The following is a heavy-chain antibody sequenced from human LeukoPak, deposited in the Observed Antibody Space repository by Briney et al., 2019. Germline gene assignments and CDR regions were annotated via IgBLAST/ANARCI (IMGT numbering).Heavy chain of an antibody. Sequence: PGGSLRLSCAASGLTFSRYNMNWVRQAPGGGLEWIAHINTKGGLIYYANSVKGRFTISRDNTYNSLDLHMHSLRVEDTAVYYCATDNNVARYYFDYWGQGTLVTVSS. D-gene: IGHD2-21*01. CDR1: GLTFSRYN. J-gene: IGHJ4*02. V-gene: IGHV3-48*03. CDR3: ATDNNVARYYFDY. CDR2: INTKGGLI.